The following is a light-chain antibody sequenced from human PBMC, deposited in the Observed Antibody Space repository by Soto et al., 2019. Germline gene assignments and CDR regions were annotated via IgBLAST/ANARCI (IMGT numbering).Light chain of an antibody. J-gene: IGKJ4*01. CDR2: DAS. CDR3: QQYEDLPLT. V-gene: IGKV1-33*01. CDR1: QDINNY. Sequence: DIQLTQSPSFLSASVGDRVTITCQASQDINNYLNWYQQKPGKAPKLLIFDASSVETGVPSRFSGSGSGTHFTFTISSLEPEDIATYHCQQYEDLPLTFGGGTRVELK.